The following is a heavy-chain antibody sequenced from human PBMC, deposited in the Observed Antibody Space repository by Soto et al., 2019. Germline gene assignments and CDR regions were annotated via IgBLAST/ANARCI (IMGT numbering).Heavy chain of an antibody. J-gene: IGHJ4*02. CDR3: ARAGTDGQDFDY. D-gene: IGHD4-17*01. CDR2: IYYSGST. V-gene: IGHV4-59*01. Sequence: SQTLSLPCTVSGGSISSYYWSWIRQPPGKGLEWIGYIYYSGSTNYNPSLKSRVTISVDTSKNQFSLKLSSVTAADTAVYYCARAGTDGQDFDYWGQGTLVTVSS. CDR1: GGSISSYY.